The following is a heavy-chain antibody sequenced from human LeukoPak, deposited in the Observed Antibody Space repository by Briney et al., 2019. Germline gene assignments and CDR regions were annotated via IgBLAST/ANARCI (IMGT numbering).Heavy chain of an antibody. CDR2: INSDGSST. V-gene: IGHV3-74*01. D-gene: IGHD2-15*01. CDR3: ARDDCSGGSCLLHWYYYYGMDV. J-gene: IGHJ6*02. CDR1: GFTFSSYW. Sequence: PGGSLRLTCAASGFTFSSYWMHWVRQAPGKGLVWVSRINSDGSSTSYADSVKGRFTISRDNAKNTLYLQMNSLRAEDTAVYYCARDDCSGGSCLLHWYYYYGMDVWGQGTTVTVSS.